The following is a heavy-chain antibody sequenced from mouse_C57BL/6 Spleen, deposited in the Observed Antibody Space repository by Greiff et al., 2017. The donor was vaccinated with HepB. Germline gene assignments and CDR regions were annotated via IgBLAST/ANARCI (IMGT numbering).Heavy chain of an antibody. D-gene: IGHD1-2*01. J-gene: IGHJ3*01. CDR3: ARWGETTAGAY. V-gene: IGHV1-69*01. CDR1: GYTFTSYW. Sequence: VQLQQPGAELVMPGASVKLSCKASGYTFTSYWMHWVKQRPGQGLEWIGEIDPSDSYTNYNQKFKGKSTLTVDKSSSTAYMQLSSLTSEDSAVYYCARWGETTAGAYWGQGTLVTVSA. CDR2: IDPSDSYT.